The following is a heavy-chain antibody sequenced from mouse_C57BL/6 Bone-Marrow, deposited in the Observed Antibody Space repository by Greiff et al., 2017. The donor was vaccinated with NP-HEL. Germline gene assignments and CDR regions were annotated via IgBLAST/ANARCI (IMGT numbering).Heavy chain of an antibody. CDR3: ARTLGRRFAY. Sequence: EVKLMESGGDLVKPGGSLKLSCAASGFTFSSYGMSWVRQTPDKRLEWVATISSGGSYTYYPDSVKGRFTISRDNAKNTLYLQMSSLKSEDTAMYYCARTLGRRFAYWGQGTLVTVSA. D-gene: IGHD4-1*01. J-gene: IGHJ3*01. CDR1: GFTFSSYG. CDR2: ISSGGSYT. V-gene: IGHV5-6*01.